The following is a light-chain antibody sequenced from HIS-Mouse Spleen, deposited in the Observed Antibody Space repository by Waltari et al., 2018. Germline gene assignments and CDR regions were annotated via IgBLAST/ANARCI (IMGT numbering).Light chain of an antibody. Sequence: DIQMTQSPSSLSASVGDRVTITCQASQDISNYLNWYQQKPGKAPTLLIYDASNLETGVPSRFSGSGSGTDFTFTISSLQPEDIATYYCQQYDILPPTFGPGTKVDIK. J-gene: IGKJ3*01. V-gene: IGKV1-33*01. CDR3: QQYDILPPT. CDR1: QDISNY. CDR2: DAS.